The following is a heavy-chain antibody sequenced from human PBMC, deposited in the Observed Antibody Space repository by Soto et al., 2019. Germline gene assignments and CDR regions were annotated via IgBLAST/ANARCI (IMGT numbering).Heavy chain of an antibody. V-gene: IGHV4-34*01. CDR1: GFTFSSYA. J-gene: IGHJ4*02. CDR3: ARHSSGWYLDY. CDR2: INHSGST. Sequence: PGGSLRLSCAASGFTFSSYAMSWIRQPPGKGLEWIGEINHSGSTNYNPSLKSRVTISVDTSKNQFSLKLSSVTAADTAVYYCARHSSGWYLDYWGQGTLVTVSS. D-gene: IGHD6-19*01.